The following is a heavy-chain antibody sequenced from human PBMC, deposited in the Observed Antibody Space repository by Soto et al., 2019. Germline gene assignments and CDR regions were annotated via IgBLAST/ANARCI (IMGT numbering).Heavy chain of an antibody. J-gene: IGHJ6*02. CDR2: ISYDGSNK. CDR3: ARVIEDIVVVPAAKRITPGPDYYYYGMDV. CDR1: GFTFSSYA. V-gene: IGHV3-30-3*01. Sequence: QVQLVESGGGVVQPGRSLRLSCAASGFTFSSYAMHWVRQAPGKGLEWVAVISYDGSNKYYADSVKGRFTISRDNSKNTLYLQMNSLRAEDTAVYYCARVIEDIVVVPAAKRITPGPDYYYYGMDVWGQGTTVTVSS. D-gene: IGHD2-2*01.